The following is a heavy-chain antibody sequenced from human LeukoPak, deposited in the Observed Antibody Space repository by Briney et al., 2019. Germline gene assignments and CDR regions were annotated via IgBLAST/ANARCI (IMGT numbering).Heavy chain of an antibody. J-gene: IGHJ6*02. V-gene: IGHV1-2*02. CDR1: GYTFTGYY. Sequence: ASVKVSCKASGYTFTGYYMHWVRQAPGQGLEGMGWINPNTGGTSYAQNFQGRVTMTRDTSITTAYMELSRLRSDDTAVYYCAKEVLPAGGYYYVMDVWGQGTTVTVSS. CDR2: INPNTGGT. D-gene: IGHD2-2*01. CDR3: AKEVLPAGGYYYVMDV.